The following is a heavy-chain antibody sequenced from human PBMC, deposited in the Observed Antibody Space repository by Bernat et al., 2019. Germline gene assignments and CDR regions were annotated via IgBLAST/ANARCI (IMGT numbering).Heavy chain of an antibody. V-gene: IGHV3-30*03. CDR2: ISYDGSNK. J-gene: IGHJ4*02. CDR1: GFTFSSYG. CDR3: AGAPISPATPHFDY. Sequence: QVQLVESGGGVVQPGRSLRLSCAASGFTFSSYGMHWVRQAPGKGLEWVAVISYDGSNKYYADSVKGRFTISRDNSKNTLYLQMNSRRAEDTAVYYCAGAPISPATPHFDYWGQGTLVTVSS.